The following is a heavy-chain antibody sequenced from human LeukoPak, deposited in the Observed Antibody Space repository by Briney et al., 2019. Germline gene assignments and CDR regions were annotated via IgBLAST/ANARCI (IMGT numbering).Heavy chain of an antibody. CDR3: ARWDFWSGYYPEFDY. V-gene: IGHV3-30*04. D-gene: IGHD3-3*01. CDR1: GFTFSNYF. CDR2: ISYDGSSK. J-gene: IGHJ4*02. Sequence: GGSLRLSCEASGFTFSNYFMHWVRQAPGKGLEWVAFISYDGSSKNYADSVRGRFTLSRDNSKNSLYLQMNSLRAEDTAVYYCARWDFWSGYYPEFDYWGQGTLVTVSS.